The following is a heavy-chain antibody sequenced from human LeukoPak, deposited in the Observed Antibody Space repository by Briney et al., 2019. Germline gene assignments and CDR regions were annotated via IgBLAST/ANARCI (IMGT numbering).Heavy chain of an antibody. Sequence: GASVKVSCKASGYTFTSYYMHWVRQAPGQGLEWMGIINPSGGSTSYAQKFQGRVTMTRGTSTSTVYMELSSLRSEDTAAYYCARGGDSSGWYQWGDDYWGQGTLVTVSS. V-gene: IGHV1-46*01. J-gene: IGHJ4*02. CDR3: ARGGDSSGWYQWGDDY. CDR2: INPSGGST. D-gene: IGHD6-19*01. CDR1: GYTFTSYY.